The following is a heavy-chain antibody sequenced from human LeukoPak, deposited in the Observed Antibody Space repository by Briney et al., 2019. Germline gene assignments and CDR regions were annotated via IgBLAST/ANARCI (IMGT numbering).Heavy chain of an antibody. Sequence: GGSLRLSXAASGFTFSTYAMRWVRQAPGKGLEWVSGISGGDGSPYYADSVKGRFTISRDNSKNTLYLQMNSLRAEDTAVYYCAKGESHPKYYFDYWGQGTLVTVSS. CDR1: GFTFSTYA. D-gene: IGHD3-10*01. J-gene: IGHJ4*02. CDR3: AKGESHPKYYFDY. CDR2: ISGGDGSP. V-gene: IGHV3-23*01.